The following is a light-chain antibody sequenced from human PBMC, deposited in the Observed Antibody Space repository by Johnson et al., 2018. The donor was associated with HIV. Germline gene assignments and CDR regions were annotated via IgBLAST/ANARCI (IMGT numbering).Light chain of an antibody. Sequence: QSVLTQPPSVSAAPGQKVTISCSGSSSNIGNNYVSWYQQLPGTAPKLLIYDNNKRPSGTPDRFSGSKSGTSATLGINGLQTGDEADYYRGTWDSSLRSGFFGTGTKVTVL. J-gene: IGLJ1*01. CDR3: GTWDSSLRSGF. CDR1: SSNIGNNY. V-gene: IGLV1-51*01. CDR2: DNN.